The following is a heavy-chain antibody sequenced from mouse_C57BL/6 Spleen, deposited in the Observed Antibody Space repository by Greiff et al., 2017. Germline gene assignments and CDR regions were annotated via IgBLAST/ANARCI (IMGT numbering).Heavy chain of an antibody. V-gene: IGHV1-4*01. Sequence: VQLQQSGAELARPGASVKMSCKASGYTFTSYTMHWVKQRPGQGLEWIGYINPSSGYTKYNQKFKDKATLTADKSSSTAYMQLSSLTSEDSAVYYCARPYGNYYYAMDYWGQGTSVTVSS. CDR1: GYTFTSYT. CDR2: INPSSGYT. CDR3: ARPYGNYYYAMDY. J-gene: IGHJ4*01. D-gene: IGHD2-1*01.